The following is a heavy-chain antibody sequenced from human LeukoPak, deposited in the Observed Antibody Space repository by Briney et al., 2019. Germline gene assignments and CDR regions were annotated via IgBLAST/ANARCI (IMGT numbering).Heavy chain of an antibody. CDR3: AKDALWFGEFPIY. CDR2: ISYDGSNK. CDR1: GFTFSSYG. D-gene: IGHD3-10*01. Sequence: GGSLRLSCAASGFTFSSYGMHWVRQAPGKGLEWVAVISYDGSNKYYADSVKGRFTISRDNSKNTLYLQMNSLRAEDTAVYYCAKDALWFGEFPIYWGQGTLVTVSS. J-gene: IGHJ4*02. V-gene: IGHV3-30*18.